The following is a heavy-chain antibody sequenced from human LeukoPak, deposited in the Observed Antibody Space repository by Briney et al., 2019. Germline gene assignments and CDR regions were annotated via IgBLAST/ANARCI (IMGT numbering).Heavy chain of an antibody. CDR1: GGSISSSSYY. Sequence: PSETLSLTCTVSGGSISSSSYYWGWLRQPPGKGLEWIGSIYYTGNTYYNPSLKSRVTISVDTSKNQFSLKLSSVTAADTAVYYCAREDDYYDSSGPPWGQGTLVTVSS. CDR2: IYYTGNT. D-gene: IGHD3-22*01. CDR3: AREDDYYDSSGPP. V-gene: IGHV4-39*07. J-gene: IGHJ4*02.